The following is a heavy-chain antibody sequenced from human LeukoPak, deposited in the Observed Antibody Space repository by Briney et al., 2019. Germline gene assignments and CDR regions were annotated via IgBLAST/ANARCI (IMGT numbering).Heavy chain of an antibody. CDR2: IYYSGST. Sequence: PSETLSLTCTVSGGSISSYYWSWIRQPPGKGLEWLGYIYYSGSTNYNPSLKSRVTISVDTSKNQFSLKLSSVTAADTAVYYCAGRTYDSSGLQHWGQGTLVTVSS. CDR1: GGSISSYY. V-gene: IGHV4-59*01. J-gene: IGHJ1*01. CDR3: AGRTYDSSGLQH. D-gene: IGHD3-22*01.